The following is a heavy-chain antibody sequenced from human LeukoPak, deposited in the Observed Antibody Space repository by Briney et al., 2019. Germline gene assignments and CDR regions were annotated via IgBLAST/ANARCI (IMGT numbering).Heavy chain of an antibody. J-gene: IGHJ1*01. CDR1: GGSISSYY. Sequence: PSETLSLTCAVSGGSISSYYWSWIRQPPGKGLEWIGYIFVSGRTNYNPSLKSRVTISVDTSKNQFSLHLTSVTAADTAVYYCARRGRAVAVDFWGQGTPVTVSS. V-gene: IGHV4-59*08. D-gene: IGHD6-19*01. CDR2: IFVSGRT. CDR3: ARRGRAVAVDF.